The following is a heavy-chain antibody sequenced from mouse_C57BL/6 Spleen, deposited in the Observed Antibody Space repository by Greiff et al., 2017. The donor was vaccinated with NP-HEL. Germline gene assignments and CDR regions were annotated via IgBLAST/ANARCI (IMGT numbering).Heavy chain of an antibody. CDR2: IDPSDSYT. CDR1: GYTFTSYW. V-gene: IGHV1-50*01. CDR3: ARGGAYYSNYEGY. J-gene: IGHJ2*01. Sequence: QVQLQQPGAELVKPGASVKLSCKASGYTFTSYWMQWVKQRPGQGLEWIGEIDPSDSYTNYNQKFKGKATLTVDTSSSTAYMQLSSLTSEDSAVYYCARGGAYYSNYEGYWGQGTTLTVSS. D-gene: IGHD2-5*01.